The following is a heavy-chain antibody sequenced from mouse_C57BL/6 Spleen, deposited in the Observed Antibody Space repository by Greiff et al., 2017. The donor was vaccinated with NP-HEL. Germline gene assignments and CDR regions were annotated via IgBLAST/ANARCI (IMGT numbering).Heavy chain of an antibody. V-gene: IGHV14-4*01. D-gene: IGHD2-2*01. J-gene: IGHJ4*01. CDR2: IDTENGDT. Sequence: VKLQQSGAELVRPGDSVKLSCTASGFNIKADCMDWVKLRPEQGLEWIGWIDTENGDTEYPTKIQGKATITADTSSNTSYLQLSSLTSEDTAVYCCTPDGHDGGAMDYWGQGTSVTVSS. CDR1: GFNIKADC. CDR3: TPDGHDGGAMDY.